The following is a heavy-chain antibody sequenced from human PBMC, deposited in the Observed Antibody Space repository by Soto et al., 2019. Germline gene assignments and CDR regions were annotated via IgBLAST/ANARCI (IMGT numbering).Heavy chain of an antibody. CDR2: IYYSGST. Sequence: QVQLQESGPGLVKPSETLSLTCTVSGGSISSYYWSWIRQPPGKGLEWIGYIYYSGSTNYNPSLKSRVTISVDTSKNQFSLKLSSVTTAYTAVYYCARHLDRRSSWPNSYYFDYWGQGTLVTVSS. V-gene: IGHV4-59*08. CDR1: GGSISSYY. D-gene: IGHD6-13*01. J-gene: IGHJ4*02. CDR3: ARHLDRRSSWPNSYYFDY.